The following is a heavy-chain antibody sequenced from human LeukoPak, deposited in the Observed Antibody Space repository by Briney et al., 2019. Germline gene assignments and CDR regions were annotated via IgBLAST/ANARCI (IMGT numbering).Heavy chain of an antibody. J-gene: IGHJ5*02. V-gene: IGHV4-59*01. D-gene: IGHD3-10*01. CDR2: IYYSGST. CDR3: ARVVSGFGSGSYYKKGWFDP. Sequence: SETLSLTCTVAGGSISSYYWSWIRQPPGEGLEWIGYIYYSGSTNYNPSLKSRVTISVDTSKNQFSLKLSSVTAADTAVYYCARVVSGFGSGSYYKKGWFDPWGQGTLVTVSS. CDR1: GGSISSYY.